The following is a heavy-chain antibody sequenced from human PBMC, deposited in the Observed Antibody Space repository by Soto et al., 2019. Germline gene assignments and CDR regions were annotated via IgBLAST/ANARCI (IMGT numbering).Heavy chain of an antibody. CDR1: GFTFSSYA. D-gene: IGHD3-10*01. V-gene: IGHV3-23*01. Sequence: GGSLRLSCAASGFTFSSYAMSWVRQAPGKGLEWVSAISGSGGSTYYADSVKGRFTISRDNSKNTLYLQMNGLRAEDTAVYYCARARGELYSYYFDYWGQGTLVTVSS. CDR2: ISGSGGST. J-gene: IGHJ4*02. CDR3: ARARGELYSYYFDY.